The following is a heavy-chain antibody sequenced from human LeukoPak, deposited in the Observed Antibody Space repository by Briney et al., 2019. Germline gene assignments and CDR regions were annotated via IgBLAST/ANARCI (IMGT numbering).Heavy chain of an antibody. CDR2: IYYSGST. Sequence: SETLSLTCTVSAGSASIRSYYWSWIRQPPGKGLEWIGYIYYSGSTNYNPSLKSRVTISVDTSKNQFSLKLSSVTAADTAVYYCVRRVWSYYGPGSHYSYWGQGTLVTVSS. V-gene: IGHV4-61*01. CDR3: VRRVWSYYGPGSHYSY. CDR1: AGSASIRSYY. J-gene: IGHJ4*02. D-gene: IGHD3-10*01.